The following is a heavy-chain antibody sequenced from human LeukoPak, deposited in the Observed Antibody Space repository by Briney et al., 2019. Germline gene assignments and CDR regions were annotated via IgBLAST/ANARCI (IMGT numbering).Heavy chain of an antibody. J-gene: IGHJ5*02. CDR2: IYYSGST. Sequence: SETLSLTCTVSGGSISSYYWSWIRQPPGKGLEWIGYIYYSGSTNYNPSLKSRVTISVDTSKNQFALKLSSVTAPDTALPYCARSLGVPAYSSRLYEVNRLDPSGPGTLVTASS. V-gene: IGHV4-59*01. CDR3: ARSLGVPAYSSRLYEVNRLDP. CDR1: GGSISSYY. D-gene: IGHD6-13*01.